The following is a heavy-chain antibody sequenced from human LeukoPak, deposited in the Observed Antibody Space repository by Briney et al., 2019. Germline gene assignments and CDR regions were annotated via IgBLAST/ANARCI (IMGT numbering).Heavy chain of an antibody. CDR1: GFTFSSYG. CDR3: AKEVDTVMNWANDAFDV. V-gene: IGHV3-30*19. D-gene: IGHD5-18*01. CDR2: ISYDGVEK. Sequence: GGSLRLSCAASGFTFSSYGIHWVRQVSGKGREWVGGISYDGVEKYYPNSVEGRFTISRDNSKNTLFLQMESLRPEDTAVYYCAKEVDTVMNWANDAFDVWGQGTVSSSLQ. J-gene: IGHJ3*01.